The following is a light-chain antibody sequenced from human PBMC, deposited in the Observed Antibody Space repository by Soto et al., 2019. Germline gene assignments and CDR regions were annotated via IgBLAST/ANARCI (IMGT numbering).Light chain of an antibody. CDR3: CSYAGSSTWV. CDR2: DVS. CDR1: SSDVGGYNY. J-gene: IGLJ3*02. V-gene: IGLV2-11*01. Sequence: QSALTQPRSVSGSPGQSVTISCTGTSSDVGGYNYVSWYQQHPGKAPKLMIDDVSKRPSGVPDRFSGSKSGNTASLTISELQAEDEADYYCCSYAGSSTWVFGGGTKVTVL.